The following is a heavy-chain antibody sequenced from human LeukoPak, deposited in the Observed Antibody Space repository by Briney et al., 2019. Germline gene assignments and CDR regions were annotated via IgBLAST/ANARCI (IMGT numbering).Heavy chain of an antibody. D-gene: IGHD4-11*01. V-gene: IGHV4-4*07. CDR2: IYTSGST. CDR3: AREYSNYEWFDP. Sequence: SETLSLTCTVSGGSISSYYWSWIRQPAGKGLEWIGRIYTSGSTNFNPSLKSRVTMSVDTSKNQFSLKLSSVTAADTAVYYCAREYSNYEWFDPWGQGTLVTVSS. J-gene: IGHJ5*02. CDR1: GGSISSYY.